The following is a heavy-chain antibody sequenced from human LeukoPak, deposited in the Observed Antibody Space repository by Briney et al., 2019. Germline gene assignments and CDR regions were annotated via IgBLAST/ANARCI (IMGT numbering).Heavy chain of an antibody. V-gene: IGHV3-30-3*01. D-gene: IGHD5-18*01. CDR3: AIEKVDTAMVQTGDY. J-gene: IGHJ4*02. CDR1: GFTFSSYA. CDR2: ISYDGSNK. Sequence: PGGSLRLSCAASGFTFSSYAMHWVRQAPGKGLEWVAVISYDGSNKYYADSVKGRFTIFRDNSKNTLYLQMNSLRAEDTSVYYCAIEKVDTAMVQTGDYWGQGTLVTVSS.